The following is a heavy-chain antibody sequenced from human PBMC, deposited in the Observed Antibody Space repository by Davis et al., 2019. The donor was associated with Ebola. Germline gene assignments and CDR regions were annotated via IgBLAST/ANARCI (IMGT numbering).Heavy chain of an antibody. CDR3: AKDLGSYNYYYGMDV. J-gene: IGHJ6*02. V-gene: IGHV3-73*01. CDR1: GFTFSGSA. CDR2: IRSKANSYAT. Sequence: GESLKISCAASGFTFSGSAMHWVRQASGKGLEWVGRIRSKANSYATAYAASVKGRFTISRDDSKNTAYLQMNSLRAEDTAVYYCAKDLGSYNYYYGMDVWGQGTTVTVSS. D-gene: IGHD1-26*01.